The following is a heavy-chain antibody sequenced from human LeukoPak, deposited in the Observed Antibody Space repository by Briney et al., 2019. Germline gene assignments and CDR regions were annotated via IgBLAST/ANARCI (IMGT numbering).Heavy chain of an antibody. D-gene: IGHD4-17*01. CDR3: AKDRGPYGDYVPWFDP. Sequence: GGSLRLSYAASGFTFSSYGMHWVRQAPGKGLEWVAVIWYDGSNKYYADSVKGRFTISRDNSKNTLYLQMNSLRAEDTAVYYCAKDRGPYGDYVPWFDPWGQGTLVTVSS. J-gene: IGHJ5*02. CDR2: IWYDGSNK. V-gene: IGHV3-33*06. CDR1: GFTFSSYG.